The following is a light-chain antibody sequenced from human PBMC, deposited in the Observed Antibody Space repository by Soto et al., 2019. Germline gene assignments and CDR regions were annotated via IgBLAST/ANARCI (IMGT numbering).Light chain of an antibody. CDR2: KAS. Sequence: DIQMTQSPPTLSASVGDRVTITCRASQSISGRLAWYQQKPGKAPKILIYKASSLESGVPSRFSGSGSGTEFTLTITSLQTDDFATYYCQQYNTYSSFGPGTKVDIK. J-gene: IGKJ3*01. CDR1: QSISGR. CDR3: QQYNTYSS. V-gene: IGKV1-5*03.